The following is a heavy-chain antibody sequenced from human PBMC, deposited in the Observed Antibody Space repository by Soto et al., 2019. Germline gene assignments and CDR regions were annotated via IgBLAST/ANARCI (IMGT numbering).Heavy chain of an antibody. D-gene: IGHD6-19*01. CDR1: GDSVSSNSAA. J-gene: IGHJ4*02. CDR2: TYYRSKWYN. Sequence: PSPTLSLTCAISGDSVSSNSAAWNWIRQSPSRGLEWLGRTYYRSKWYNDYAVSVKSRITINPDTSKNQFSLQLNSVTPEDTAVYYCAIVGSGQWLVTESGFEYWGQGTLVTVSS. CDR3: AIVGSGQWLVTESGFEY. V-gene: IGHV6-1*01.